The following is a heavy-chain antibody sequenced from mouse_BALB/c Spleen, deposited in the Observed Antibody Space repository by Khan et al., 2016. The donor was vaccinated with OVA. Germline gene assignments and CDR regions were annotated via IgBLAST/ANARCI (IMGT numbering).Heavy chain of an antibody. D-gene: IGHD1-1*01. CDR1: GYSFTGYS. CDR3: AIYHGYFDV. Sequence: VQLQQSGPDLVKPGASVKISCKASGYSFTGYSIHWVKQSHGKSLEWIGRVNPNNGGTNSNQKFKGKAILTVDKSSNTAYMELRSLTSEDSAVYSCAIYHGYFDVWGAGTTVTVSA. J-gene: IGHJ1*01. V-gene: IGHV1-18*01. CDR2: VNPNNGGT.